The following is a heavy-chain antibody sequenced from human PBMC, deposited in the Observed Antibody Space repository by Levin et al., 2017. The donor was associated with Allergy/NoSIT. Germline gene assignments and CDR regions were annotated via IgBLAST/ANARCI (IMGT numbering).Heavy chain of an antibody. CDR2: IDPRDSYT. CDR1: GYTFTTKW. J-gene: IGHJ4*02. V-gene: IGHV5-10-1*01. D-gene: IGHD2/OR15-2a*01. CDR3: ARQENVVTDEFDS. Sequence: SGESLKISCKGSGYTFTTKWINWMRQMPGKGLEWLGRIDPRDSYTIYSPSFRGHVTMSVDASLSTAYLQWSSLKASDSAMFYCARQENVVTDEFDSWGQGTLVTVSS.